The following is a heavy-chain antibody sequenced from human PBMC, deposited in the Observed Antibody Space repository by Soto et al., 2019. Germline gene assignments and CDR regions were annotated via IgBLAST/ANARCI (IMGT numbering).Heavy chain of an antibody. D-gene: IGHD1-26*01. CDR1: GLTFISGA. J-gene: IGHJ5*02. V-gene: IGHV3-30-3*01. CDR3: ARPRAGIRENWFDP. Sequence: GGSLRLSCAASGLTFISGAMRWVRQAPGKGMEWVAVISEDGSNKYYADSVKGRFTISRDNSKNTLYLQMNSLRAEDTAVYYCARPRAGIRENWFDPWGQGTLVTVSS. CDR2: ISEDGSNK.